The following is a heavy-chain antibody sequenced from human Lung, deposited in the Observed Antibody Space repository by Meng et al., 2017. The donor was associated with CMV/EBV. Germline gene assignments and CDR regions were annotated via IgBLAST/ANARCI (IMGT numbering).Heavy chain of an antibody. CDR2: IYPASGGT. V-gene: IGHV1-2*02. Sequence: ASXXVSCKASGYTFTGHYLHWVRQAPGQGLEWMGWIYPASGGTNYAQNFQGGVTMTSDTSISTAYMELSGLRSDDTALYFCARDHNWGPDDLGQGTLVTVSS. CDR1: GYTFTGHY. D-gene: IGHD1-1*01. J-gene: IGHJ4*02. CDR3: ARDHNWGPDD.